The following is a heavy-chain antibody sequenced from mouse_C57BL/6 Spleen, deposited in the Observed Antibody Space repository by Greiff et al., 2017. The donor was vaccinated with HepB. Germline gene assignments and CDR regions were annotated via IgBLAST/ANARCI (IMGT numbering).Heavy chain of an antibody. Sequence: EVHLVESEGGLVQPGSSMKLSCTASGFTFSDYYMAWVRQVPEKGLEWVANINYDGSSTYYLDSLKSRFIISRDNAKNILYLQMSSLKSEDTATYYGARGRDYYGGLDYWGQGTTLTVSS. CDR2: INYDGSST. D-gene: IGHD1-1*01. CDR3: ARGRDYYGGLDY. J-gene: IGHJ2*01. V-gene: IGHV5-16*01. CDR1: GFTFSDYY.